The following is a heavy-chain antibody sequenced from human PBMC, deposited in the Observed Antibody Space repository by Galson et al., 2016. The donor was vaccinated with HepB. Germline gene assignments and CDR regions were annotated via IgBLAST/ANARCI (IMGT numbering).Heavy chain of an antibody. CDR2: INHRGST. D-gene: IGHD1-14*01. V-gene: IGHV4-34*01. J-gene: IGHJ4*02. CDR3: PRWEGTTLSDH. Sequence: SETLSLTCGVSGASFSDYYWSWVRQVPGKGLEWIGDINHRGSTRYNSSLRSRVTLSLETSKRQFSLQLSSVTAADTAVYYCPRWEGTTLSDHWGQGILVTVSS. CDR1: GASFSDYY.